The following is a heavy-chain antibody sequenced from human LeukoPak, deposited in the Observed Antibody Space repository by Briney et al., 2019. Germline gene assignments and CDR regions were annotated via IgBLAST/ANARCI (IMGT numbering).Heavy chain of an antibody. CDR2: IFYSGST. Sequence: ASETLSLTCTVSGGSISSRSYYWGWLRQPPGKGLEWIASIFYSGSTYHNPSLKSRVTISVDTSKSQSSLKLSSVTAADTAVYFCARHPLKAYVSDWFDPWGQGTLVTVSS. CDR1: GGSISSRSYY. D-gene: IGHD3-10*02. CDR3: ARHPLKAYVSDWFDP. J-gene: IGHJ5*02. V-gene: IGHV4-39*01.